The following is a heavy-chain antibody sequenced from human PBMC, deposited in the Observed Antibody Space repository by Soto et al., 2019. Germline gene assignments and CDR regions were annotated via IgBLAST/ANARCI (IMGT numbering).Heavy chain of an antibody. Sequence: GGSLRLSCAASGFTFSSYSMNWVRQAPGKGLEWVSYISSSSSTIYYADSVKGRFTISRDNAKNSLYLQMNSLRDEDTAVYYCGRVVYYYDGGGQGGGSYYYYGMAAGGKGTTVTFPS. D-gene: IGHD3-22*01. J-gene: IGHJ6*04. V-gene: IGHV3-48*02. CDR3: GRVVYYYDGGGQGGGSYYYYGMAA. CDR2: ISSSSSTI. CDR1: GFTFSSYS.